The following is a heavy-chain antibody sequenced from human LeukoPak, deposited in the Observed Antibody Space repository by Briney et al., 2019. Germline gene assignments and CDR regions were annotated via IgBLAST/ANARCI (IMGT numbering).Heavy chain of an antibody. Sequence: GGSLRLSCAASGFTFSSYGMHWVRQAPGKGLEWVAVIWYDGSNKYYADSVKGRFTISRDNSKNTLYLQMNSLRAEDTAVYYCARVENLDCTSGVCYSSEFDYWGQGTLVTVSS. D-gene: IGHD2-8*01. V-gene: IGHV3-33*01. CDR2: IWYDGSNK. CDR1: GFTFSSYG. J-gene: IGHJ4*02. CDR3: ARVENLDCTSGVCYSSEFDY.